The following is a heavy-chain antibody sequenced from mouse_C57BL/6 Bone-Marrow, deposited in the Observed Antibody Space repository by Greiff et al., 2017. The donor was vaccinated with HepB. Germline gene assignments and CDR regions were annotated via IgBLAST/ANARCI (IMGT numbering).Heavy chain of an antibody. V-gene: IGHV1-81*01. CDR3: ATGPIYYYGSWDFDV. D-gene: IGHD1-1*01. J-gene: IGHJ1*03. Sequence: QVQLQQSGAELARPGASVKLSCKASGYTFTSYGISWVKQRTGQGLEWIGEIYPRSGNTYYNEKFKGKATLTADKSSSTAYMELRSLTSEDSAVYVCATGPIYYYGSWDFDVWGTGTTVTVSS. CDR1: GYTFTSYG. CDR2: IYPRSGNT.